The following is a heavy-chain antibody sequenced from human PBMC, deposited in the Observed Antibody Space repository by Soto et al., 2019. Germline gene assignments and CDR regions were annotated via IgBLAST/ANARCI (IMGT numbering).Heavy chain of an antibody. Sequence: SETLSLTCAVYGGSFSGYYWSWIRQPPGKGLEWIGEINHSGSTNYNPSLKSRVTISVDTSKNQFSLKLSSVTAADTAVYYCAREPLVTPFDYWGQGTLVTVSS. CDR2: INHSGST. CDR3: AREPLVTPFDY. J-gene: IGHJ4*02. CDR1: GGSFSGYY. D-gene: IGHD4-4*01. V-gene: IGHV4-34*01.